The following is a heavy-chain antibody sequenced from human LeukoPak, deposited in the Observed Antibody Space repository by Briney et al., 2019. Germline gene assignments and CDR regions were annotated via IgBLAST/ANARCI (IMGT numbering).Heavy chain of an antibody. CDR1: GFTFSTYA. D-gene: IGHD6-19*01. Sequence: ETGGSLRLSCAASGFTFSTYAMSWVRQAPGKGLEWVSAITGSGGNTYYADSVKGRFTTSRDNSKNTVYLQVNSLRAEDTAEYYCAKTSGWPYYFDDWGQGTLVTVSS. V-gene: IGHV3-23*01. J-gene: IGHJ4*02. CDR3: AKTSGWPYYFDD. CDR2: ITGSGGNT.